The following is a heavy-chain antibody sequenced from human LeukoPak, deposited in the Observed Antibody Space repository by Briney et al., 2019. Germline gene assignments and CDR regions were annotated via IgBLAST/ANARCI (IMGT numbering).Heavy chain of an antibody. Sequence: SETLSLTCTVSGGSISSSSYYWGWIRQPPGKGLEWIGSIYYSGSTYYNPSLKSRVTISVDTSKNQFSLKLSSVTAADTAVYYCARDRHSSGWYVNWFDPWGQGTLVTVSS. CDR1: GGSISSSSYY. J-gene: IGHJ5*02. CDR2: IYYSGST. D-gene: IGHD6-19*01. CDR3: ARDRHSSGWYVNWFDP. V-gene: IGHV4-39*07.